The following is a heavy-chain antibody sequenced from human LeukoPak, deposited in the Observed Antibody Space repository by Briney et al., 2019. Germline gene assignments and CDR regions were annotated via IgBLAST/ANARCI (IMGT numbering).Heavy chain of an antibody. J-gene: IGHJ3*02. Sequence: SETLSLTCTVSGGSISSYYWSWIRQPPGKGLEWIGYIYYSGSTNYNPSLKSRVTISVDTSKNQFSLKLSSVTAADTAVYYCAGGSGTTVITPDAFDIWGQGTMVTVSS. CDR3: AGGSGTTVITPDAFDI. D-gene: IGHD4-23*01. CDR2: IYYSGST. CDR1: GGSISSYY. V-gene: IGHV4-59*01.